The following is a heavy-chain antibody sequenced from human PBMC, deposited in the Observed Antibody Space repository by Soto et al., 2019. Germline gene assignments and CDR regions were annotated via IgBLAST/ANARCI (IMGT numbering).Heavy chain of an antibody. Sequence: PGGSLRLSCAASGFTFSSYAMSWVRQAPGKGLEWVSAISGSGGSTYYADSVKGRFTISRDNSKNTLYLQMNSLRAEDTAVYYCAKASRLPGYYYYYYGMDVWGQGTTVTVSS. CDR2: ISGSGGST. D-gene: IGHD6-25*01. CDR3: AKASRLPGYYYYYYGMDV. CDR1: GFTFSSYA. V-gene: IGHV3-23*01. J-gene: IGHJ6*02.